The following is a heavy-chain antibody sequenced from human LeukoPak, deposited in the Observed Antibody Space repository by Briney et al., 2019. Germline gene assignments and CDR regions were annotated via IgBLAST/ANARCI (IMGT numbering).Heavy chain of an antibody. CDR3: AVRLARPGFDY. V-gene: IGHV3-30*19. Sequence: GGSLRLSCAASGFTFSSYGMHWVRQAPGKGLEWVAVISYDGSNKYYADSVKGRFTISRDNSKNTLYLQMNSLRAEDTAVYYCAVRLARPGFDYWGQGTLVTVSS. CDR1: GFTFSSYG. J-gene: IGHJ4*02. D-gene: IGHD6-25*01. CDR2: ISYDGSNK.